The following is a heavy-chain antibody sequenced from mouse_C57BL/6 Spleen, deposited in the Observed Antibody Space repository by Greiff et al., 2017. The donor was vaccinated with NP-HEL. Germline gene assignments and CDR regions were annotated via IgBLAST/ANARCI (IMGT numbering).Heavy chain of an antibody. CDR1: GYTFTSYW. J-gene: IGHJ3*01. Sequence: VKLQESGAELVRPGSSVKLSCKASGYTFTSYWMHWVKQRPIQGLEWIGNIDPSDSETHYNQKFKDKATLTVDKSSSTAYMQLSSLTSEDSAVYYCARGGGNYWFAYWGQGTLVTVSA. D-gene: IGHD2-1*01. CDR2: IDPSDSET. CDR3: ARGGGNYWFAY. V-gene: IGHV1-52*01.